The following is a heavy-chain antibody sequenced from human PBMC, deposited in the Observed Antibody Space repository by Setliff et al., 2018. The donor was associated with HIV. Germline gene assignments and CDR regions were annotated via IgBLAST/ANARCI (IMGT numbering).Heavy chain of an antibody. Sequence: AASVKVSCKVSGYTVTKLSINWVRQAPGKGPEWMGWISAYNGNTNYAQKLQGRVTMTTDTSTSTAYMELRSLRSDDTAVYYCARDSGMATIGGGFIWGQGTLVTVSS. CDR3: ARDSGMATIGGGFI. CDR1: GYTVTKLS. V-gene: IGHV1-18*01. D-gene: IGHD3-10*01. J-gene: IGHJ4*02. CDR2: ISAYNGNT.